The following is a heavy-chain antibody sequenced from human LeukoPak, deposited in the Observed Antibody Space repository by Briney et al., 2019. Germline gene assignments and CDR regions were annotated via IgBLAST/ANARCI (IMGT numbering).Heavy chain of an antibody. Sequence: WASVKVSCKASGYTFTSYDINWVRQATGQGLEWMGWMNPNSGNTGYAQQFQGRVTITRNTSINTAYMELSSLRSEDTAVYYCARGGDYYGSESIRFDYWGQGTLVTVSS. D-gene: IGHD3-10*01. J-gene: IGHJ4*02. V-gene: IGHV1-8*03. CDR2: MNPNSGNT. CDR1: GYTFTSYD. CDR3: ARGGDYYGSESIRFDY.